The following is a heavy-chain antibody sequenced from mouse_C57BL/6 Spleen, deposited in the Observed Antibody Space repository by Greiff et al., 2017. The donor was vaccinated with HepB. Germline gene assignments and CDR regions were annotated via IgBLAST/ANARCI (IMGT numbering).Heavy chain of an antibody. Sequence: QVQLQQPGAELVKPGASVKLSCKASGYTFTSYWMHWVKQRPGQGLEWIGMIHPNSGSTNYNEKFKSKATLTVDKSSSTDYMQLSSLTSEDSAVYYCARGGITTVVDYWGQGTTLTVSS. V-gene: IGHV1-64*01. D-gene: IGHD1-1*01. CDR2: IHPNSGST. CDR1: GYTFTSYW. CDR3: ARGGITTVVDY. J-gene: IGHJ2*01.